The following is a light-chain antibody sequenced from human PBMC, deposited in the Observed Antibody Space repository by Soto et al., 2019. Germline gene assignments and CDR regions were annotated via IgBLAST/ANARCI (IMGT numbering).Light chain of an antibody. CDR3: QQLNSYPFT. CDR2: AAS. Sequence: DIQLTQSPSFLSASVGDRVTITCRASQGISSHLAWYQQRLGKAPKLLISAASTLQSGVPSRFSGSGSGTEFTLTISSLQPEDFATYYCQQLNSYPFTFGGGTKVEIK. J-gene: IGKJ4*01. CDR1: QGISSH. V-gene: IGKV1-9*01.